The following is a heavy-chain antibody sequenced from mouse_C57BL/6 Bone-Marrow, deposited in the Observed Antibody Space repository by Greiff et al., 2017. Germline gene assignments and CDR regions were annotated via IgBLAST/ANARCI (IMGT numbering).Heavy chain of an antibody. J-gene: IGHJ4*01. Sequence: DAAGGLVQPKGSLKLSCAASGFTFHTYAMHWVRQAPGKGLEWVARIRSKSSNYATYYADSVKDRFTISRDDSQSMLYLQMSNLKSEDTAVYCCVRELQAGAMDYWGQGTSVTVSS. CDR1: GFTFHTYA. D-gene: IGHD1-1*01. CDR3: VRELQAGAMDY. V-gene: IGHV10-3*01. CDR2: IRSKSSNYAT.